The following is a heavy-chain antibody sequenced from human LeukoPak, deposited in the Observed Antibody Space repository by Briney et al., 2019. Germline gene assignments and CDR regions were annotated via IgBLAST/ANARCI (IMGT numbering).Heavy chain of an antibody. CDR2: IWYDGSNK. J-gene: IGHJ4*02. CDR1: GFTFSSYG. CDR3: ARDLCSGGSCYSGVDH. V-gene: IGHV3-33*01. Sequence: GRSLRLSCAASGFTFSSYGMHWVRQAPGKGLEWVAVIWYDGSNKYYADSVKGRFTISRDNSKNTLYLQMNSLRAEDTAVYYCARDLCSGGSCYSGVDHWGQGTLVTVSS. D-gene: IGHD2-15*01.